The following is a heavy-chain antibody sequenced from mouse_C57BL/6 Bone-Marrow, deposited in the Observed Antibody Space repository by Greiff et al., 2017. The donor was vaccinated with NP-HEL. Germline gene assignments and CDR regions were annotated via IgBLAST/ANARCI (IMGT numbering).Heavy chain of an antibody. CDR2: IYPRSGNT. V-gene: IGHV1-81*01. J-gene: IGHJ2*01. Sequence: QVQLQQSGAELARPGASVKLSCKASGYTFTSYGISWVKQRPGQGLEWIGEIYPRSGNTYYNEKFKGKATLTADKSSSTAYMELRSLTSEDSAVYFGARNYGSSPYFDYWGQGTTLTVSS. D-gene: IGHD1-1*01. CDR3: ARNYGSSPYFDY. CDR1: GYTFTSYG.